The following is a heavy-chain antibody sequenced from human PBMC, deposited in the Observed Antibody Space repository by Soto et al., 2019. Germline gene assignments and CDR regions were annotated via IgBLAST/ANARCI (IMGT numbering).Heavy chain of an antibody. J-gene: IGHJ6*02. CDR1: GYTFTSYV. Sequence: QVQLVQSGAEVKKPGASVKVSCKASGYTFTSYVITWVRQAPGQGLEWMGWISTYNGNTNYAQKLQGRVTMTTDTSTSKAYMELRSLKSDDTAVYYCATDTGDNYYYGMDVWGQGTTVTVSS. V-gene: IGHV1-18*01. CDR3: ATDTGDNYYYGMDV. D-gene: IGHD7-27*01. CDR2: ISTYNGNT.